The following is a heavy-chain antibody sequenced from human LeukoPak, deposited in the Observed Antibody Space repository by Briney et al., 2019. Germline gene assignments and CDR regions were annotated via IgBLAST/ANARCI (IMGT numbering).Heavy chain of an antibody. J-gene: IGHJ4*02. CDR1: GFTFSSYG. Sequence: GGSLRLSCAASGFTFSSYGMHWVRQAPGKGLEWVAFTRYDGSNKYYADFVKGRFTISRDNSKNTLYLQMNSLRAEDTAVYYCAKMYCSGGSCYYFDYWGQGTLVTVSS. D-gene: IGHD2-15*01. CDR3: AKMYCSGGSCYYFDY. CDR2: TRYDGSNK. V-gene: IGHV3-30*02.